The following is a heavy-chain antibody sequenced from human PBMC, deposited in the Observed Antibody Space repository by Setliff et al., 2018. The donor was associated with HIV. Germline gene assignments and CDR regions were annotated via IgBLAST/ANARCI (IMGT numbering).Heavy chain of an antibody. Sequence: SETLSLTCTVSGGSISTRTYYWGWVRQPPGKGLEWIGSIYYSGSTNYNPSLKSRVTISVDTSKNQFSLKLTSVTAADTGVYYCARSRGLLWFGDYYYYMDVWGKGTTVTVS. CDR3: ARSRGLLWFGDYYYYMDV. CDR1: GGSISTRTYY. D-gene: IGHD3-10*01. CDR2: IYYSGST. J-gene: IGHJ6*03. V-gene: IGHV4-39*07.